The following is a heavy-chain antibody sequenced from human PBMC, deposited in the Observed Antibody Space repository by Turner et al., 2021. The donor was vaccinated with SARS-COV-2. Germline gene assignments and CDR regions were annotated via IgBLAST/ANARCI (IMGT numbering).Heavy chain of an antibody. CDR3: LSVDDPRFNSDWGWFDP. CDR1: GITFSRYA. J-gene: IGHJ5*02. CDR2: ISGNGVYT. V-gene: IGHV3-23*01. D-gene: IGHD7-27*01. Sequence: EVQFLESGGGLVEPGGSLRISCGASGITFSRYAIGWVRQVPGKGLEYVSSISGNGVYTFYAGSVRGRFTIYRDNPKNTLYLEMNGLRPGDTAVYYCLSVDDPRFNSDWGWFDPWGQGTLVTVSS.